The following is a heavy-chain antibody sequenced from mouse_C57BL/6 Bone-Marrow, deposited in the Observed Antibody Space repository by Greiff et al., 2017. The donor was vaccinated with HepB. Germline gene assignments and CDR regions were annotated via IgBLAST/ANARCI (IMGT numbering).Heavy chain of an antibody. Sequence: QVQLQQSGAELARPGASVKLSCKASGYTFTSYGISWVKQSTGQGLEWIGEIDPRSGNTYYNEKFKGKATLTADKSSSTAYMELRSLTSEDSAVYFCARSSSYAMDYWGQGTAVTVSS. CDR1: GYTFTSYG. D-gene: IGHD1-1*01. CDR2: IDPRSGNT. J-gene: IGHJ4*01. CDR3: ARSSSYAMDY. V-gene: IGHV1-81*01.